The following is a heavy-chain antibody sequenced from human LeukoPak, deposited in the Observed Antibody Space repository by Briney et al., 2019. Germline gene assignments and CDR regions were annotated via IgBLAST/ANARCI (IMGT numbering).Heavy chain of an antibody. CDR3: ARQYYDILTGYYSDY. CDR2: IYYGGST. Sequence: PSETLSLTCTVSGGSISSGGYYWSWIRQHPGKGLEWIGYIYYGGSTYYNPSLKSRVTISVDTSKNQFSLKLSSVTAADTAVYYCARQYYDILTGYYSDYWGQGTLVTVSS. J-gene: IGHJ4*02. V-gene: IGHV4-31*03. CDR1: GGSISSGGYY. D-gene: IGHD3-9*01.